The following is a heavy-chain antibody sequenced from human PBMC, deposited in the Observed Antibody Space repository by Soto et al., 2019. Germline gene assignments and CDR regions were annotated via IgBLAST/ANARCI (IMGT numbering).Heavy chain of an antibody. CDR3: ARDRDSRSWSERFDP. Sequence: GALVKVSCKASGYTFTSYGISWVRQAPGQGLEWMGWISAYNGNTNYAQKLQGRVTMTTDTSTSTAYMELRSLRSDDTAVYYCARDRDSRSWSERFDPWGQGALVTVSS. V-gene: IGHV1-18*01. CDR2: ISAYNGNT. CDR1: GYTFTSYG. D-gene: IGHD6-13*01. J-gene: IGHJ5*02.